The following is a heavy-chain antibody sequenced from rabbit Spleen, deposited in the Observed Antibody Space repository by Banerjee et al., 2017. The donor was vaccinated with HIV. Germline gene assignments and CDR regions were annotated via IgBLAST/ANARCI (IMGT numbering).Heavy chain of an antibody. J-gene: IGHJ3*01. CDR2: IAGSSSGFT. V-gene: IGHV1S40*01. Sequence: QQVVESGGGLVKPGASLTLTCTTSGFSFSSSYDMCWVRQAPGKGLEWISCIAGSSSGFTYSATWAKGRFTISKTSSTTVTLQMTSLTVADTATYFCARGSAAMTMVITGYYLSLWGQGTLVTVS. CDR1: GFSFSSSYD. CDR3: ARGSAAMTMVITGYYLSL. D-gene: IGHD2-1*01.